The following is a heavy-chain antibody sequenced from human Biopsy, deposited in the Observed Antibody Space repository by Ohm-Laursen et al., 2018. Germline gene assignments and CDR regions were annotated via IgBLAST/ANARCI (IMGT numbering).Heavy chain of an antibody. V-gene: IGHV4-59*01. J-gene: IGHJ3*02. D-gene: IGHD5-12*01. CDR2: IYYSGST. CDR3: AREAIGVATAFDI. Sequence: GTLSLTCTVSGGPIDSYYWSWIRQSPGRGLEWIAYIYYSGSTDYNPSLKSRVTISLDTSKNQFSLKLSSVTAVDTAIYYCAREAIGVATAFDIWGQGTMVTVSS. CDR1: GGPIDSYY.